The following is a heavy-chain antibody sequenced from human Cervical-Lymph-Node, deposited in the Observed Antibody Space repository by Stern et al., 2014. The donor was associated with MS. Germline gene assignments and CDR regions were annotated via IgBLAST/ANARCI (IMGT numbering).Heavy chain of an antibody. Sequence: QVQLVESGAEVKKPGASVRVSCRASGYSFTSYGISWVRQAPGKGLEWMGWTGGYSGNTAYPQNFQDRVTMTTDTSTSTAYMELAGLTSDDTAVYYCATGGDGYSHFDYWGQGTQVSVSS. J-gene: IGHJ4*02. CDR2: TGGYSGNT. D-gene: IGHD5-24*01. CDR1: GYSFTSYG. CDR3: ATGGDGYSHFDY. V-gene: IGHV1-18*01.